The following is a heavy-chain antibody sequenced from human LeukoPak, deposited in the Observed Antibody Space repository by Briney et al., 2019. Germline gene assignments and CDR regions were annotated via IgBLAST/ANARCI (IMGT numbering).Heavy chain of an antibody. CDR1: GGSFSGYY. Sequence: SETLSLTCAVYGGSFSGYYWSWIRQPPGKGLEWIGEINHSGSTNYNPSLKSRVTISVDTSKNQFSLKLSSVTAADTAVYYCARESSSGYYDYWGQGTLVTVPS. J-gene: IGHJ4*02. CDR2: INHSGST. CDR3: ARESSSGYYDY. V-gene: IGHV4-34*01. D-gene: IGHD3-22*01.